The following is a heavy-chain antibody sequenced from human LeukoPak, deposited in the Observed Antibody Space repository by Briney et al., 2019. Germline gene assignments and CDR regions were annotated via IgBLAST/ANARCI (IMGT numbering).Heavy chain of an antibody. V-gene: IGHV1-2*02. J-gene: IGHJ4*02. CDR2: ISPNSGGT. Sequence: ASVKVSRKASGYTFTDYFIHWVRQAPGQGLEWMGWISPNSGGTNYAQKFQGRVTMTRDTSISTAYMEVGRLRSDDTALYYCARVRDINYGYYWGQGTLVTVSS. D-gene: IGHD3-10*01. CDR3: ARVRDINYGYY. CDR1: GYTFTDYF.